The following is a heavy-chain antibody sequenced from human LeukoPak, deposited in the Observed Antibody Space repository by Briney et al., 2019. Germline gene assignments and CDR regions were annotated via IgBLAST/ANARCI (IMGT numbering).Heavy chain of an antibody. D-gene: IGHD6-19*01. CDR2: TYYRSKWYN. CDR1: GDSVSSNSAA. CDR3: ARSGRIIYSSGWYKNWFDP. V-gene: IGHV6-1*01. J-gene: IGHJ5*02. Sequence: SQTLSLTCAISGDSVSSNSAAWNWIRQSPSRGLEWLGRTYYRSKWYNDYAVSVKSRITINPGTSKNQFSLQLNSVTPEDTAVYYCARSGRIIYSSGWYKNWFDPWGQGTLVTVSS.